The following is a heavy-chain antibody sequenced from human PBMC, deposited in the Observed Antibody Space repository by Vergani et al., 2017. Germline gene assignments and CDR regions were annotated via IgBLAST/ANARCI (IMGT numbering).Heavy chain of an antibody. J-gene: IGHJ6*03. CDR2: IYWNDDQ. V-gene: IGHV2-5*04. CDR3: CYRKTEGGTYLCFYPLYYYNFMGV. CDR1: GFSLNIRVVS. D-gene: IGHD1/OR15-1a*01. Sequence: QITLTESGPTLVKPTQTLTLTCTFSGFSLNIRVVSVALIRQPPGKSLDWLAPIYWNDDQHYSPSLNNRVTITKDTSKNQVVLTITNMDYVDTGTYYFCYRKTEGGTYLCFYPLYYYNFMGVRGKGNTVTGSS.